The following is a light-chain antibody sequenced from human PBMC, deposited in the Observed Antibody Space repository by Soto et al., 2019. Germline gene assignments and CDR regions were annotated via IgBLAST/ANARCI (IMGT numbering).Light chain of an antibody. J-gene: IGLJ2*01. CDR1: SSDVGAYNI. CDR3: CSYAGSSSFVV. V-gene: IGLV2-23*03. CDR2: EGS. Sequence: QSALTQPASVSGSPGQSITISCSGTSSDVGAYNIVSWYQQHPGKAPKLVIYEGSKRPSRISSRFSDSKSGNTASLTISGLQAEDEADYYCCSYAGSSSFVVFGGGTKLTVL.